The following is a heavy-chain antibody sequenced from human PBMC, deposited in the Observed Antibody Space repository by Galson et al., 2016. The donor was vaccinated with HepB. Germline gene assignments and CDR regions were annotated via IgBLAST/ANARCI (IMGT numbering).Heavy chain of an antibody. CDR2: ISSSSRYT. J-gene: IGHJ4*02. CDR1: GFNFSDYY. D-gene: IGHD6-13*01. V-gene: IGHV3-11*06. CDR3: AGGPRIAAECDC. Sequence: SLRLPCAGCGFNFSDYYMSWSRQAPGQGPEWVSDISSSSRYTNSADSVEGRFTNSRDNAKNSVYLHMNSLRGEDTAMYYCAGGPRIAAECDCWGRGALVTVSS.